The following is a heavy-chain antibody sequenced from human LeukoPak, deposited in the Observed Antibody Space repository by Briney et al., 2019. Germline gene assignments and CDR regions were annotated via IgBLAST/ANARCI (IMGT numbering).Heavy chain of an antibody. CDR1: GFTFSSYA. CDR2: ISSGGITI. J-gene: IGHJ6*02. Sequence: PGGSLRLSCAASGFTFSSYAMSWVRQAPGKGLEWVSYISSGGITIYYADSVKGRFTISRDNAKNSLYLQVNSLRAEDTAVYYCARLPLEYYDGGGFSDYYGMDVWGQGTTVTVSS. CDR3: ARLPLEYYDGGGFSDYYGMDV. D-gene: IGHD3-22*01. V-gene: IGHV3-48*04.